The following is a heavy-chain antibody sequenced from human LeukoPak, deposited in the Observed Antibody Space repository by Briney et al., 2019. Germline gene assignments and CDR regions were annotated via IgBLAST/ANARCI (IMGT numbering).Heavy chain of an antibody. CDR2: ISYDENNK. D-gene: IGHD1-26*01. CDR1: GFTFSNYA. CDR3: AKDLAVVGAPDY. Sequence: GRSLRLSCAASGFTFSNYAMYWVRQAPGKGLEWVAVISYDENNKYYTDSVKGRFTISRDNSKNTLYLQMNSLRAEDTAVYYCAKDLAVVGAPDYWGQGTLVTVSS. J-gene: IGHJ4*02. V-gene: IGHV3-30-3*01.